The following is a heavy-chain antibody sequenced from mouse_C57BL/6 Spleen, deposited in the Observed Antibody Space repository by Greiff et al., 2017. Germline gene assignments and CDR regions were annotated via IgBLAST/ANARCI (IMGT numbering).Heavy chain of an antibody. Sequence: VKLQESGAELVKPGASVKLSCKASGYTFTEYTIHWVKQRSGQGLEWIGWFYPGSGSIKYNEKFKDKATLTADKSSSTVYMALSRLTSEYSAVYFGARHEEDSSGPYFDYWGQGTTLTVSS. CDR3: ARHEEDSSGPYFDY. V-gene: IGHV1-62-2*01. J-gene: IGHJ2*01. D-gene: IGHD3-2*02. CDR1: GYTFTEYT. CDR2: FYPGSGSI.